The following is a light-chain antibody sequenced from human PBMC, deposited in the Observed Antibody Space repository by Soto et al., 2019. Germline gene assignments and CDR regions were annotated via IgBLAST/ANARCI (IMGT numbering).Light chain of an antibody. CDR2: EVT. V-gene: IGLV2-14*02. Sequence: QSVLTQPASVSWSPGQSITIACTGTSSDVATYNLVSWYQQRPGTAPQLIIYEVTKRPPGVSTRFSGSQSGNTASLTISGLQADDAADYYCGSRVFVGGTQLTVL. CDR3: GSRV. J-gene: IGLJ3*02. CDR1: SSDVATYNL.